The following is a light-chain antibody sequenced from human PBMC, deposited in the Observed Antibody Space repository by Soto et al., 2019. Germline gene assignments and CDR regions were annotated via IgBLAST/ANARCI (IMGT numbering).Light chain of an antibody. Sequence: EIVMTQSPATLSVSPGERVTLSCRASQGVGSTLAWYRQQPGQAPRLLIYDAYIRATGVPARFSGSGSGTEFTLTISSLQSEDFALYYCQHYKTWPLALGAGPKVDI. CDR3: QHYKTWPLA. CDR2: DAY. J-gene: IGKJ4*01. CDR1: QGVGST. V-gene: IGKV3-15*01.